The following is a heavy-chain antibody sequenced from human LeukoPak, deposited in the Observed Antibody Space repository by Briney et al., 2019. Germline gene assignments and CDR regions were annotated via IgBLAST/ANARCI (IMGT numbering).Heavy chain of an antibody. CDR2: IRHDGSNK. J-gene: IGHJ4*02. Sequence: PGGSLRLSCAASGFTFSSSGMHWVRQAPGKGLEWVAFIRHDGSNKYYADSVKGRFTISRDNSKNTLYLQMNSLRAEDTAVYYCAKPGDFWSGYPTGYWGKGTLVTVSS. CDR1: GFTFSSSG. CDR3: AKPGDFWSGYPTGY. V-gene: IGHV3-30*02. D-gene: IGHD3-3*01.